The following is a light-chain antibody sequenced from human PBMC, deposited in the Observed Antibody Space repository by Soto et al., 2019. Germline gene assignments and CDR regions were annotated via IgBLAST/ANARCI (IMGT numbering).Light chain of an antibody. V-gene: IGKV3-11*01. J-gene: IGKJ4*01. CDR2: DAS. Sequence: EIVSTQSPATLSLSPGERATLSCRASQSVSSYLAWYQQKPGQAPRLLIYDASTRATGIPARFSGSGSGTDFTLTTSSLEPEDVAVYYCQQRSDWPPLTFGGGTKVEIK. CDR1: QSVSSY. CDR3: QQRSDWPPLT.